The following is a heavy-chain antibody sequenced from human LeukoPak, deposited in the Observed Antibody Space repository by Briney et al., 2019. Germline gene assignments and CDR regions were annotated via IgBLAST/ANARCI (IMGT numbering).Heavy chain of an antibody. CDR1: GDSVSSDNYY. D-gene: IGHD6-19*01. CDR2: IDYSGST. Sequence: SETLSLTCTVSGDSVSSDNYYWSWIRQPPGKGLEWIAYIDYSGSTNYNPSLKSRVTISVDTSKNQFSLKLSSVTAADTAVYYCARVSGRGVVAGGFDYWGQGTLVTVSS. J-gene: IGHJ4*02. CDR3: ARVSGRGVVAGGFDY. V-gene: IGHV4-61*01.